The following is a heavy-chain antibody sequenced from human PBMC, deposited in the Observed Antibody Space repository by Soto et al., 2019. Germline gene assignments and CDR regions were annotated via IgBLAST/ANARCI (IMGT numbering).Heavy chain of an antibody. J-gene: IGHJ6*02. V-gene: IGHV3-23*01. CDR3: ARDVWERTSRYYGLDV. CDR2: VTGSGDIT. CDR1: GFTFSGYA. Sequence: GGSLRLSCAATGFTFSGYAMSWVRLAPGKGLQWVSGVTGSGDITYYTYSVKGRVTISRDNSKNSLHLQMHSLRAEDTAGYHFARDVWERTSRYYGLDVWGLGPTVTVS. D-gene: IGHD1-26*01.